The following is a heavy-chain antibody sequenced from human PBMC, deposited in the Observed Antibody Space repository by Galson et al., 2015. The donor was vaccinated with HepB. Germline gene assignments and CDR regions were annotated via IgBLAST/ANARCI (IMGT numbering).Heavy chain of an antibody. D-gene: IGHD5-18*01. CDR1: GYTFTGYY. V-gene: IGHV1-2*04. Sequence: SVKVSCKASGYTFTGYYMHWVRQAPGQGLEWMGWINPNSGGTNYAQKFQGWVTITRDMSTSTAYMELSSLRSEDTAVHYCAAAPRGYSYGNIFDYWGQGTLVTVSS. J-gene: IGHJ4*02. CDR3: AAAPRGYSYGNIFDY. CDR2: INPNSGGT.